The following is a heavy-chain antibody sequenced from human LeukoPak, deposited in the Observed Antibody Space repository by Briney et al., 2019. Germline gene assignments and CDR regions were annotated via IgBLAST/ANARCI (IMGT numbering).Heavy chain of an antibody. D-gene: IGHD2-8*01. V-gene: IGHV1-8*01. CDR3: ARWLGYCTNGVCSPDAFDI. Sequence: ASVKVSSKASGYTFTSYDINWVRQATGQGLEWMRWMNPNSGNTGYAQKFQGRVTMTRNTSISTAYMDLSSLRSEDTAVYDCARWLGYCTNGVCSPDAFDIWGQGTMVTVSS. CDR2: MNPNSGNT. CDR1: GYTFTSYD. J-gene: IGHJ3*02.